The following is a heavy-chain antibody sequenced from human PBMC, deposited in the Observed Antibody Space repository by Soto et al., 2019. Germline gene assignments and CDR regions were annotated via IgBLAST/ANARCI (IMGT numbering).Heavy chain of an antibody. CDR1: GGTFSSYA. CDR2: IIPIFGTA. Sequence: ASVKVSCKASGGTFSSYAISWVRQAPGQGLEWMGGIIPIFGTANYAQKFQGRVTITADESTSTAYMELSSLRSEDTAVYYCARPESDDFWSGSPPTYYYGMDAWGQGTTVTVSS. CDR3: ARPESDDFWSGSPPTYYYGMDA. V-gene: IGHV1-69*13. D-gene: IGHD3-3*01. J-gene: IGHJ6*02.